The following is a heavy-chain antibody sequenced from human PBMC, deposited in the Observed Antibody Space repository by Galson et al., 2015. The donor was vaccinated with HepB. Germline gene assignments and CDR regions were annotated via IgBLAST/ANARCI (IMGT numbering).Heavy chain of an antibody. CDR1: GFTFSSYA. Sequence: SLRLSCAASGFTFSSYAMHWVRQAPGKGLEWVSVIYSGGSTYYADSVKGRFTISRDNSKNTLYLQMNSLRAEDTAVYYCARESGSYGYYFDYWGQGTLVTVSS. D-gene: IGHD1-26*01. V-gene: IGHV3-53*01. CDR3: ARESGSYGYYFDY. CDR2: IYSGGST. J-gene: IGHJ4*02.